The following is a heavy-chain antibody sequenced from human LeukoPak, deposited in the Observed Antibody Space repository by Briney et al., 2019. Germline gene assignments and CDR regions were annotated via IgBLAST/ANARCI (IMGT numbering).Heavy chain of an antibody. Sequence: PGGSLRLCCAASGFTVSSSYMSWVRQAPGKGLEWVSIISSAGTTYYADSVKGRFTISSDNSKNTVYLQVNSLRDEDTAVYYCARDIEAANTYYLDYWGQGTMVTVSS. D-gene: IGHD6-13*01. CDR2: ISSAGTT. V-gene: IGHV3-66*01. CDR1: GFTVSSSY. CDR3: ARDIEAANTYYLDY. J-gene: IGHJ4*02.